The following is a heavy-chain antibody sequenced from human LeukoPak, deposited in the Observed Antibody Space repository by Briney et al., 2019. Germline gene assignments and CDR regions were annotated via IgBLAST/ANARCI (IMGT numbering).Heavy chain of an antibody. D-gene: IGHD2-15*01. Sequence: SETLSLTCTVSGGSISSYYWSWIRQPPGKGLEWIGYIYYSGSTNYNPSLKSRVTISVDTSKNQFSLKLSSVTAADTAVYYCARGGSFYYYYYMDVWGKGTTVTVSS. V-gene: IGHV4-59*01. CDR2: IYYSGST. J-gene: IGHJ6*03. CDR1: GGSISSYY. CDR3: ARGGSFYYYYYMDV.